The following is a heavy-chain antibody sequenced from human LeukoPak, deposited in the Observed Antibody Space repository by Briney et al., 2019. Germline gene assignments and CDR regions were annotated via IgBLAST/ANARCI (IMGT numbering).Heavy chain of an antibody. D-gene: IGHD6-19*01. J-gene: IGHJ4*02. V-gene: IGHV3-7*04. CDR3: ARVQRGIAVALDY. CDR2: IKQDVSEK. CDR1: GFTFNSYW. Sequence: GGSLRLSCAASGFTFNSYWMSWVRQAPGKGLEWVANIKQDVSEKYYVDSVKGRFTISRDNVKNLLYLQMNSLRAEDTAVYYCARVQRGIAVALDYWGQGTLATVSS.